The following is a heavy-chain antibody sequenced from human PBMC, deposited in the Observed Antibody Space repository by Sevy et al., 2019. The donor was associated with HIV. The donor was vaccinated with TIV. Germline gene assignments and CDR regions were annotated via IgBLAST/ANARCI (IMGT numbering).Heavy chain of an antibody. CDR3: ATDLYYYDGTANDSFEK. V-gene: IGHV3-23*01. CDR2: IGGSGVST. Sequence: GRSLRLSCAASGFTFSSYAMTWVRQAPGKGLEWVSGIGGSGVSTFYADSVRGRFTVSRDNLNKVLFLQMNNLRAEDTAVYFCATDLYYYDGTANDSFEKWGQGTLVTVSS. D-gene: IGHD3-22*01. J-gene: IGHJ1*01. CDR1: GFTFSSYA.